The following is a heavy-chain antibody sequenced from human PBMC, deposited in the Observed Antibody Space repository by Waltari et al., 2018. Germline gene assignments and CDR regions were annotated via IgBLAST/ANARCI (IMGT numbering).Heavy chain of an antibody. CDR3: ARGGGIAARRRGVYFDY. J-gene: IGHJ4*02. CDR2: VLPSVGTA. Sequence: QVQLVQSGAEVKKPGSSVKVSCKASGGTFSSYAISWVRQAPGQGLEWMGGVLPSVGTASYCQDVHVRVPITGDGSTSTAYLGLGSLSAEDTAVYYVARGGGIAARRRGVYFDYWGQGTLVTVSS. V-gene: IGHV1-69*12. D-gene: IGHD6-6*01. CDR1: GGTFSSYA.